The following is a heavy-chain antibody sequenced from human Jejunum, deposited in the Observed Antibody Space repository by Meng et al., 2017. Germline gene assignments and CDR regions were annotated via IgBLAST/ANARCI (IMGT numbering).Heavy chain of an antibody. CDR1: GYKFTDFW. V-gene: IGHV5-51*01. D-gene: IGHD5-24*01. CDR2: LFPANSDT. CDR3: ATQSEMTSFIFGY. J-gene: IGHJ4*02. Sequence: GESLKISCKGSGYKFTDFWIGWVRQMPGKGLEWMAILFPANSDTRYSPSFEGQVTISADKSISTAYLQWSSLKASDTAMYYCATQSEMTSFIFGYWGQGTLVTVSS.